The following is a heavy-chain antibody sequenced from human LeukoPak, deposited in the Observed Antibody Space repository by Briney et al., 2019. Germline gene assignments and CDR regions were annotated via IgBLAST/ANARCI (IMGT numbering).Heavy chain of an antibody. Sequence: ASVKVSCKSSGYTFTGYYMHWVRQAPGQGLEGMGWINPNSGGTNYAQKFQGRVTMTRDTFISTAYMELSRLRSDDTAVYYCAGTTVPDAFDIWGQGTMVTVSS. CDR1: GYTFTGYY. J-gene: IGHJ3*02. CDR3: AGTTVPDAFDI. D-gene: IGHD4-17*01. V-gene: IGHV1-2*02. CDR2: INPNSGGT.